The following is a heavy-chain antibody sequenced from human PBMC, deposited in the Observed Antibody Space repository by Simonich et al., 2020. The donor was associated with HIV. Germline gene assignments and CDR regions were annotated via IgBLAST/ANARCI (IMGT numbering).Heavy chain of an antibody. CDR2: SKDSNGNT. V-gene: IGHV1-3*01. D-gene: IGHD1-1*01. J-gene: IGHJ6*02. Sequence: QVQLVQSGAEVKKPGASVKVSCKASGYTFTSYAMHWVRQAPGQRLGWMGWSKDSNGNTKYSRKFPDRITLTKTTSASTLYKEMSSLRSEDTAVYYCARLGTAPDYYYGMDVWGQGTTVTVSS. CDR3: ARLGTAPDYYYGMDV. CDR1: GYTFTSYA.